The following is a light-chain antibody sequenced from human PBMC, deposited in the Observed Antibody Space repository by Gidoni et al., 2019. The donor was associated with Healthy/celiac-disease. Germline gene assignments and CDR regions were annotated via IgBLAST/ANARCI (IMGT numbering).Light chain of an antibody. V-gene: IGLV3-19*01. J-gene: IGLJ2*01. CDR2: DKN. Sequence: SSELTQDPAVSVALGQTVRITCQGDSLRSDYASWYQQKPGQAPLLVIYDKNNRPSGIPDRFSGSSSGNTASLTITGAQADDEADYYCNSRDSSGNLVVFGGGTKLTVL. CDR3: NSRDSSGNLVV. CDR1: SLRSDY.